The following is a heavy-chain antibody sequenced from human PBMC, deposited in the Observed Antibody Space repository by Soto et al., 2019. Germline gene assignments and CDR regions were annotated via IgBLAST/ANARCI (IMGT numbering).Heavy chain of an antibody. V-gene: IGHV3-30*18. CDR1: GFTFSSYG. CDR2: ISYDGSNK. J-gene: IGHJ4*02. Sequence: PGGSLRLSCAASGFTFSSYGMHWVRQAPGKGLEWVAVISYDGSNKYYADSVKGRFTISRDNSKNTLYLQMNSLRAEDTAVYYCAKEEYYDFWSGYFFRLEGTWPDDWGQGTLVTVSS. D-gene: IGHD3-3*01. CDR3: AKEEYYDFWSGYFFRLEGTWPDD.